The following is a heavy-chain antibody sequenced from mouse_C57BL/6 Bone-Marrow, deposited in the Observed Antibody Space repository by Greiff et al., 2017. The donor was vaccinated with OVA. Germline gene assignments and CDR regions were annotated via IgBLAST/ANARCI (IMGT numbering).Heavy chain of an antibody. Sequence: VQLQQSGPELVKPGASVKISCKASGYSFTGYYMNWVKQSPEKSLEWIGEINPSTGGTTYNQKFKAKATLTVDKSSSTAYMQLKSLTSEDSAVYYCAREGFTTVVATDWYFDVWGTGTTVTVSA. J-gene: IGHJ1*03. CDR1: GYSFTGYY. V-gene: IGHV1-42*01. CDR2: INPSTGGT. CDR3: AREGFTTVVATDWYFDV. D-gene: IGHD1-1*01.